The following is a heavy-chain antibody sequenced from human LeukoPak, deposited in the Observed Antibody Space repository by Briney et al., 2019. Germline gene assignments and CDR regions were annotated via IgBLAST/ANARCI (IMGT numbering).Heavy chain of an antibody. CDR3: ARDHATIGKYDY. V-gene: IGHV1-46*01. J-gene: IGHJ4*02. D-gene: IGHD3-9*01. CDR2: INPSGGST. CDR1: GYTFINYY. Sequence: GASVKVSCKASGYTFINYYMHWVRQAPGQGLEWMGTINPSGGSTTYAQKFQGRVTMTRDTSTRTVYMELRNLRSEDTAVYYCARDHATIGKYDYWGQGTLVTVSS.